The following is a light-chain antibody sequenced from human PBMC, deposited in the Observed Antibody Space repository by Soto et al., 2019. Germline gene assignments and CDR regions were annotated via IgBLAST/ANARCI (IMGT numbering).Light chain of an antibody. CDR3: QQFNSYPVT. Sequence: DIQLTQSPSFLSASVGDRVTITCRASQGISSHLGWYQQKPGKAPKLLIYAASTLQSGVPSRFGGSGSGTEFTLTISSLQPEDFATYYCQQFNSYPVTFGQGTRLEIK. CDR1: QGISSH. V-gene: IGKV1-9*01. CDR2: AAS. J-gene: IGKJ5*01.